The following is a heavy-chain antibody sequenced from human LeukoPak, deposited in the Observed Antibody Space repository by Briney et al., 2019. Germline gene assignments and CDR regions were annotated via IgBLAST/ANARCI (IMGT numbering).Heavy chain of an antibody. J-gene: IGHJ3*02. CDR2: IYYSGST. CDR1: GGSISSYY. D-gene: IGHD3-9*01. V-gene: IGHV4-59*08. Sequence: SETLSLTCTVSGGSISSYYWSWIRQPPGKGLEWIGYIYYSGSTNYNPSLKSRVTISVDTSKNQFSLKLSSVTAADTAVYYCARVNYDILTGQAPDAFDIWGQGTMVTVSS. CDR3: ARVNYDILTGQAPDAFDI.